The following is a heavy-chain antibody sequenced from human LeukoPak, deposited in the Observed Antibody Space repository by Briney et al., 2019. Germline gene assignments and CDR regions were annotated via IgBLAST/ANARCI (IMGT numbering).Heavy chain of an antibody. Sequence: PSETLSLTCTVSGGSISSGGYYWSWIRQPPGKGLEWIGYIYHSGSTYYNPSLKSRVTISVDRSKNQFSLKLSSVTAADTAVYYCARVEAARFSYWGQGTLVTVSS. V-gene: IGHV4-30-2*01. CDR1: GGSISSGGYY. D-gene: IGHD6-6*01. CDR2: IYHSGST. J-gene: IGHJ4*02. CDR3: ARVEAARFSY.